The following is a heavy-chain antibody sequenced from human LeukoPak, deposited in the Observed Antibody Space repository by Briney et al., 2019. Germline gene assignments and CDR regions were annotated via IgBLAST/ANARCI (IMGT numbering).Heavy chain of an antibody. V-gene: IGHV3-21*01. CDR2: ISSNSSYI. D-gene: IGHD4-23*01. J-gene: IGHJ4*02. Sequence: GESLRLAFAGSGITNSSNSMNWVRQAPGKGLEWVSSISSNSSYIYYADSVKGRFTISRDNAKNSLYLQMNSLRAEDTAVYYCARRHDYGGRWGQGTLVTVSS. CDR1: GITNSSNS. CDR3: ARRHDYGGR.